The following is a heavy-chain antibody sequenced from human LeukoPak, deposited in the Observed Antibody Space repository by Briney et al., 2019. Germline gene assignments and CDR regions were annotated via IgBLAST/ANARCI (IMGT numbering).Heavy chain of an antibody. D-gene: IGHD3-22*01. Sequence: GGSLRLSCAVSGFTFRSYAMHWVRHAPGKGLEWEAAISYDGSNKKYADSVKGRFTISRDNSKNTLYLQMNSLKTEDTAVYYCTTDPYDSSGYWTFDYWGQGTLVTVSS. CDR1: GFTFRSYA. CDR2: ISYDGSNK. J-gene: IGHJ4*02. CDR3: TTDPYDSSGYWTFDY. V-gene: IGHV3-30*04.